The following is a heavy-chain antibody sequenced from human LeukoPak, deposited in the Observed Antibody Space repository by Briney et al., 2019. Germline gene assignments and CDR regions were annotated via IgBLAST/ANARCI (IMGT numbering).Heavy chain of an antibody. Sequence: NTSETLSLTCTLSGGSISSSSYYWSWIRQPPGKGLEWIGSIYYSRSTYYNPSLKSRGTISVDTSKNQFSLKLSSVTAADTAVYYCARGVTMIVVVIHDWYFDLWGRGTLVTVSS. J-gene: IGHJ2*01. CDR3: ARGVTMIVVVIHDWYFDL. CDR1: GGSISSSSYY. CDR2: IYYSRST. D-gene: IGHD3-22*01. V-gene: IGHV4-39*01.